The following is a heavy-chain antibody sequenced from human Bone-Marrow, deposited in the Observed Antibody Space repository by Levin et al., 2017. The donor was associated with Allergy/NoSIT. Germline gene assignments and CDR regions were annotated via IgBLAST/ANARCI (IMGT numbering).Heavy chain of an antibody. Sequence: GGSLRLSCAASGFTFSSYGLHWVRQAPGKGLEWVAVISFDGINKYYADSMNGRFTISRDNSKSTLYLQMNSLRPEDTALYYCARDRVTTSYYYFYGLDVWGQGTTVTVSS. CDR3: ARDRVTTSYYYFYGLDV. V-gene: IGHV3-30-3*01. J-gene: IGHJ6*02. CDR2: ISFDGINK. CDR1: GFTFSSYG. D-gene: IGHD4-17*01.